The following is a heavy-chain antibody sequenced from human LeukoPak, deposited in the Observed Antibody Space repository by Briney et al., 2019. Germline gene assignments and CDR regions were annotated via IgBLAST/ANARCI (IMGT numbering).Heavy chain of an antibody. D-gene: IGHD3-10*01. CDR2: ISYDGFNK. CDR1: GFTFSNCA. J-gene: IGHJ6*02. V-gene: IGHV3-30-3*01. CDR3: ARRPGGSYYYYGMDV. Sequence: GGSLRLSCAASGFTFSNCAMHWVRPAPGKGMEWVAVISYDGFNKYYSGSVKGRFTISRDNSKNTLYLQMNSLRGEDTAVYYCARRPGGSYYYYGMDVWGQGTTVTVSS.